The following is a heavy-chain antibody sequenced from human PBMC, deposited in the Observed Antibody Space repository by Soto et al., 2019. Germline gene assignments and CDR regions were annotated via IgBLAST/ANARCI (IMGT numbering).Heavy chain of an antibody. CDR3: ARGEGGCQY. J-gene: IGHJ1*01. CDR2: INHSGST. V-gene: IGHV4-34*02. CDR1: GESFRGYY. Sequence: QVQLQQWGAGLLKPSETLSLTCAVYGESFRGYYWSWIRQPPGKGLEWIGEINHSGSTNYNPSLKSRVTISVDTYKNQFSLKLNSMTAADTAVYYCARGEGGCQYWGQGTRVTVSS.